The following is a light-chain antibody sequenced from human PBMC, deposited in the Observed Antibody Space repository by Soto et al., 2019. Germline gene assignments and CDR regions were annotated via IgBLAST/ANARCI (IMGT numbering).Light chain of an antibody. V-gene: IGLV2-14*01. Sequence: QSALTQPASVSGSPGQSITISCTGTSSDVGGYKYVSWYQHHPGKAPKLMIYEVNNRPSGVSNRFSGSKSGNTASLTISGLQGEDEADYYCSSYTSSSTVVFGGGTKVTVL. CDR1: SSDVGGYKY. J-gene: IGLJ2*01. CDR3: SSYTSSSTVV. CDR2: EVN.